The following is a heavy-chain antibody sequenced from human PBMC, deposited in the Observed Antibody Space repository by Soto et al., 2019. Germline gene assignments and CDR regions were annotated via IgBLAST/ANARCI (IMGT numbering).Heavy chain of an antibody. Sequence: QAQLVQSGAEVSKPGASVKVSCKASGYAFLNYGISWVRQAPGQGLEWMGWISPYNGNRNSAEDFQGRLSLTTDTSTTTAYMELRGLRPDDTAVYFCARDFGDLTGNVVKGVIDCWGQGTLVTVSP. V-gene: IGHV1-18*04. D-gene: IGHD3-9*01. CDR3: ARDFGDLTGNVVKGVIDC. CDR1: GYAFLNYG. CDR2: ISPYNGNR. J-gene: IGHJ4*02.